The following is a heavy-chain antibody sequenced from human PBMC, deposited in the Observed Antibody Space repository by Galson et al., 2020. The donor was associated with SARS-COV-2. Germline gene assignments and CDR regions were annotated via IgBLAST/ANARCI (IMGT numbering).Heavy chain of an antibody. CDR1: GFTFDDYA. CDR3: AALRWSDGCMGV. V-gene: IGHV3-9*01. Sequence: GGSLRLPCAASGFTFDDYAMHWVRQAPGKGLEWVPGISWNSGSIGYADSVKGRFTISRDKAKNSLYLQMNSLRAEDTAWYYCAALRWSDGCMGVWGKGTTVSVSS. J-gene: IGHJ6*03. CDR2: ISWNSGSI. D-gene: IGHD1-26*01.